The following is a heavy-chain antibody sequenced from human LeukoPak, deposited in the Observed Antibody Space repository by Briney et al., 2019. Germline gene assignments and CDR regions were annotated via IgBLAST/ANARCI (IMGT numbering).Heavy chain of an antibody. CDR2: IYTSGST. V-gene: IGHV4-61*02. CDR3: ARAAETYYDFWSGSHAFDI. D-gene: IGHD3-3*01. Sequence: SETLSLTCTVSGGSISSGSYYWSWIRQPAGKGLEWIGRIYTSGSTNYNPSLKSRVTISVDTSKNQFSLKLSSVTAADTAVYYCARAAETYYDFWSGSHAFDIWGQGTMVTVSS. J-gene: IGHJ3*02. CDR1: GGSISSGSYY.